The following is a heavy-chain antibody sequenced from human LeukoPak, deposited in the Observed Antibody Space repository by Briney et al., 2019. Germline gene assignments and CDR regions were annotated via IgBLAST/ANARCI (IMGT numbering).Heavy chain of an antibody. CDR2: IIPIFGTA. D-gene: IGHD6-19*01. J-gene: IGHJ5*02. V-gene: IGHV1-69*13. CDR3: ARDGVIGEAVAGTSWFDP. CDR1: GGTFTSYA. Sequence: SVKVSCKASGGTFTSYAISWVRQATGQGLEWMGGIIPIFGTANYAQKFQGRVTITADESTSTAYMELSSLRSEDTAVYYCARDGVIGEAVAGTSWFDPWGQGTLVTVSS.